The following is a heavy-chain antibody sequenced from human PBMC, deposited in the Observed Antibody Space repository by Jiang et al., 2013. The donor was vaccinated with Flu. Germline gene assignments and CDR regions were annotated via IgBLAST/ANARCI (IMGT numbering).Heavy chain of an antibody. V-gene: IGHV4-59*01. CDR1: GGSISSYY. J-gene: IGHJ4*02. CDR3: ARGAYYYDSSRGFYFDY. CDR2: IYYSGST. D-gene: IGHD3-22*01. Sequence: LKPSETLSLTCTVSGGSISSYYWSWIRQPPGKGLEWIGYIYYSGSTNYNPSLKSRVTISVDTSKNQFSLKLSSVTAADTAVYYCARGAYYYDSSRGFYFDYWGQGTLVTVSS.